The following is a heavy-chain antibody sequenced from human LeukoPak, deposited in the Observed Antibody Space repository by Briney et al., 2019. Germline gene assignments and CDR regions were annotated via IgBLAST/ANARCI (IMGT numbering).Heavy chain of an antibody. J-gene: IGHJ5*02. CDR2: MHYSGSA. Sequence: SETLSLTCTVSGGSISNGFYYWAWIRQPPGKGLEYIGSMHYSGSAFYNPSLQSRVIISVDTSRSQFSLKLSSVTAADTAVFYCARCTYDYDSGTHYFYNWFDPWGQGTLVTVSS. V-gene: IGHV4-39*01. CDR1: GGSISNGFYY. D-gene: IGHD3-10*01. CDR3: ARCTYDYDSGTHYFYNWFDP.